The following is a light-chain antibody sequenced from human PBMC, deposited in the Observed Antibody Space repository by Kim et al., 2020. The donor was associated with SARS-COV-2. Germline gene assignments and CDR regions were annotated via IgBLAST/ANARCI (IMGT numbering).Light chain of an antibody. CDR1: CNDVASYD. V-gene: IGLV1-40*01. CDR2: GNM. J-gene: IGLJ1*01. CDR3: QSSDGGRSYFV. Sequence: CNDVASYDVVWYQQNPGSTPKPLIYGNMNRPPGGPYRFSGSKSCTSAALAITGLQPDDAAEYYCQSSDGGRSYFVFGSGTKVTVL.